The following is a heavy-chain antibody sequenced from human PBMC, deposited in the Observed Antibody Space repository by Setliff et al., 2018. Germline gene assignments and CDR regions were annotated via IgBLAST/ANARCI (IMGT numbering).Heavy chain of an antibody. CDR2: INHSGST. Sequence: LSLTCAVYGGSFSGYYWSWIRQPPGKGLEWIGEINHSGSTNYNPSLKSRVTISVDTSKNQFSLKLSSVTAADTAVYYCARGGYSRGPPVYYFDYWGQGTRVTVS. CDR3: ARGGYSRGPPVYYFDY. D-gene: IGHD5-12*01. CDR1: GGSFSGYY. J-gene: IGHJ4*02. V-gene: IGHV4-34*01.